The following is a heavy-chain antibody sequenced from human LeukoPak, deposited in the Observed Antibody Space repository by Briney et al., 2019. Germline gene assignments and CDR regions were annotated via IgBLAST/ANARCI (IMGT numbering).Heavy chain of an antibody. J-gene: IGHJ3*02. D-gene: IGHD4/OR15-4a*01. V-gene: IGHV1-2*02. CDR1: GYTFTNYY. CDR3: ARGRTMDGSTPPFEI. CDR2: IDPDTGDT. Sequence: ASVKVSCKASGYTFTNYYMHWVRQAPGQGLEWMGWIDPDTGDTNYSQNIQGRATMTRDTSIDTAYMEFTSLGSDDTAVYYCARGRTMDGSTPPFEIWGQGQWSPSLQ.